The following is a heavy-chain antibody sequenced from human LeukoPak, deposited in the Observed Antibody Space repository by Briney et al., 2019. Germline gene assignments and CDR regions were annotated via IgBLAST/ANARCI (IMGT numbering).Heavy chain of an antibody. V-gene: IGHV3-23*01. CDR1: GFTFSSYA. CDR3: AKDKYSYGYGTYYFDY. J-gene: IGHJ4*02. CDR2: ISGSGGST. D-gene: IGHD5-18*01. Sequence: GGSLRLSCAASGFTFSSYAMSWVRQAPGKGLEWVSAISGSGGSTYYADSVKGRFTISRDNSKNTLYLQMNSLRAEDTAVYYCAKDKYSYGYGTYYFDYWGQGTLVTVSS.